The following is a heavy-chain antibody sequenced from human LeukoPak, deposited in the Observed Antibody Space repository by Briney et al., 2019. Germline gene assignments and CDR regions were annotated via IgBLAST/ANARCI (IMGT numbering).Heavy chain of an antibody. CDR2: IYSTGRS. CDR3: ARDGPRSGYDLGHFDN. CDR1: GGSISNYF. V-gene: IGHV4-4*07. D-gene: IGHD5-12*01. J-gene: IGHJ4*02. Sequence: SETLSLTCTVSGGSISNYFWSWVRQPAGKGLEWIGRIYSTGRSDYNPSLKSRVTMSVDTSKNQFSLKLSSVTAADTAVYYCARDGPRSGYDLGHFDNLGQGTLVTASS.